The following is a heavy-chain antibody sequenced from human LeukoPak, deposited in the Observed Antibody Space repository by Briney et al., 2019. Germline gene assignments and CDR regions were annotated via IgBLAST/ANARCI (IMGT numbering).Heavy chain of an antibody. Sequence: PSETLSLTCTVSGGSVSSYYWSWIRQPPGKGLEWIGYIYTSGSTNYNPSLKSRVTISVDTSKNQFSLKLSSVTAADTAVYYCARTPGSGSYGGYYCMDVWGKGTTVTVSS. J-gene: IGHJ6*03. CDR2: IYTSGST. CDR3: ARTPGSGSYGGYYCMDV. V-gene: IGHV4-4*09. D-gene: IGHD3-10*01. CDR1: GGSVSSYY.